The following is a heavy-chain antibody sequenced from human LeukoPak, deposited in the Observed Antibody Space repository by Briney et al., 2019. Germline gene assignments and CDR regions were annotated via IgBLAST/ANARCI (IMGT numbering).Heavy chain of an antibody. CDR1: GGSTRSADDY. CDR2: IHYTGTS. CDR3: ASQIAGGFFAN. J-gene: IGHJ4*02. V-gene: IGHV4-31*03. D-gene: IGHD1-26*01. Sequence: SQTLSLTCTVSGGSTRSADDYWSWIRQHPGKGLEWIGYIHYTGTSYYNPSLKTRVAISLDTSKNQFSLKLSSVTAADTAIYYCASQIAGGFFANWGQGTQVTVSS.